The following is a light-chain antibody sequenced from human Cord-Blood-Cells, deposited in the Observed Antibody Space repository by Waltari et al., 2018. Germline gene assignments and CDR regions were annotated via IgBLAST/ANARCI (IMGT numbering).Light chain of an antibody. CDR3: QAWDSSTVV. J-gene: IGLJ2*01. CDR2: QDS. Sequence: SYELTQPPSVSVSPGQTASITCSGDKLGDKYACWYQQKQGQSPVLVIYQDSKRPSGIPERFSGYNSGNTATLTISGTQAMDEADYYCQAWDSSTVVFGGGTKLTVL. CDR1: KLGDKY. V-gene: IGLV3-1*01.